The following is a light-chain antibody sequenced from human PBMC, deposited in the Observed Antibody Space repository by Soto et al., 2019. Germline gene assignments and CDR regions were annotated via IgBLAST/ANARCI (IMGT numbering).Light chain of an antibody. CDR3: QQGHNWPLT. CDR1: QSINSE. V-gene: IGKV3-15*01. Sequence: EIVMTQSPATLSLSPGERAALSCRASQSINSELAWYQQKPGQPPRLLIYGASTRATGVPARFTGSESGSAFTLTLSGLQSEDFAVYYCQQGHNWPLTFGQGTRLEI. J-gene: IGKJ2*01. CDR2: GAS.